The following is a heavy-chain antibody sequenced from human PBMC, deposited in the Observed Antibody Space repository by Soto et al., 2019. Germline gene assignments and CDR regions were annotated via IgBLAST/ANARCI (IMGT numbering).Heavy chain of an antibody. CDR1: GVTFSSYA. D-gene: IGHD3-9*01. CDR2: IIPIFGTA. CDR3: AIDIFPHRARYDS. J-gene: IGHJ4*02. Sequence: SVKVSCKASGVTFSSYAISWVRQAPGQGLEWMGGIIPIFGTANYAQKFQGRVTITADESTSTAYMELISLRSEDTAVYYCAIDIFPHRARYDSGGQGTLVNVSS. V-gene: IGHV1-69*13.